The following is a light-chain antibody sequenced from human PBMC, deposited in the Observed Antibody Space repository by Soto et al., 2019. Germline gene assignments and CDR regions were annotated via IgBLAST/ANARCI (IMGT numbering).Light chain of an antibody. CDR3: QQYHNWPWT. J-gene: IGKJ1*01. CDR2: AAS. CDR1: QSVSSN. Sequence: ILLTQSPSTLSVSPGERATLSCRARQSVSSNLAWHQQRPGQAPSLLIYAASSRATGVPARFSGSGSGTEFTLTISSLPSEDFAVYYCQQYHNWPWTFGQGTKVDIK. V-gene: IGKV3-15*01.